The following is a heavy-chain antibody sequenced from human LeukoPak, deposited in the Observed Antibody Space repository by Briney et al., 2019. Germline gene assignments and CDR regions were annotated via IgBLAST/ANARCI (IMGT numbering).Heavy chain of an antibody. CDR2: INHSGST. CDR1: GGSFSGYY. Sequence: SETLSLTCAVYGGSFSGYYWSWIRQPPGKGMEWIGEINHSGSTNYNPSLKSRVTISVDTSKNQSSLKLSSVAAADTAVYYCARGRGRAVAGTDEIDYWGQGTLVTVSS. J-gene: IGHJ4*02. V-gene: IGHV4-34*01. CDR3: ARGRGRAVAGTDEIDY. D-gene: IGHD6-19*01.